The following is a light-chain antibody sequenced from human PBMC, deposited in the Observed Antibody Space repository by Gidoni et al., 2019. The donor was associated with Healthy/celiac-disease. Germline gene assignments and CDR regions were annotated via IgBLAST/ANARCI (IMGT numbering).Light chain of an antibody. V-gene: IGLV2-14*01. J-gene: IGLJ3*02. CDR1: SSDVGGYNY. CDR3: SSYTSSSTPWV. CDR2: EVS. Sequence: QSSLTRPASVAGSPGLPINISCTGTSSDVGGYNYASWYPQHPGKAPKLMIYEVSNRPSGVSKRFSGYKSGNTASLTISGLQAEDEADYYCSSYTSSSTPWVFGGGTKLTVL.